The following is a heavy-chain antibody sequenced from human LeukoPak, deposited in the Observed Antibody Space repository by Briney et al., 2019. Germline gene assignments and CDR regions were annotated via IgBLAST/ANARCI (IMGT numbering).Heavy chain of an antibody. J-gene: IGHJ4*02. Sequence: ASVKVSCRASGYTFNEYFLHWLRQVPGQGPEWMGWINPDSGGTIYAQKFQGRVTMTRDSSISTAYMELSRLRSDDTAGYYCARGGGGHCSGGRCYGVDNWGQGALVTVSS. V-gene: IGHV1-2*02. CDR2: INPDSGGT. CDR3: ARGGGGHCSGGRCYGVDN. D-gene: IGHD2-15*01. CDR1: GYTFNEYF.